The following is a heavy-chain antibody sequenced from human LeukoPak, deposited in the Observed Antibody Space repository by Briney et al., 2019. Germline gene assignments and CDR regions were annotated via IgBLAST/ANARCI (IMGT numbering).Heavy chain of an antibody. V-gene: IGHV1-2*02. Sequence: ASVKVSCKASGYTFTGYFIHWVRQAPGQGLEWMGWINPNNGGTNYAQKFQDRVTMTRDTSISTAYMELSRLRSDDTAVYYCARVVTAYSGSSLLSWFDPWGQGTLVTVSS. CDR2: INPNNGGT. D-gene: IGHD1-26*01. J-gene: IGHJ5*02. CDR1: GYTFTGYF. CDR3: ARVVTAYSGSSLLSWFDP.